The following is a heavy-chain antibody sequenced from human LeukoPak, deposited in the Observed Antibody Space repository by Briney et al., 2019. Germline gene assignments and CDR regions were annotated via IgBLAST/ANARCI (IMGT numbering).Heavy chain of an antibody. CDR1: GGSISSYY. CDR2: IYYSGST. V-gene: IGHV4-59*01. J-gene: IGHJ4*02. CDR3: ARAPRPRLGMDY. D-gene: IGHD3-16*01. Sequence: PSETLSLTCTVSGGSISSYYWSWIRQPPGKGLEWIGYIYYSGSTNYNPSLKSRVTISVDTSKNQFSLKLSSVTAADTAVYYCARAPRPRLGMDYWGQGTLATVSS.